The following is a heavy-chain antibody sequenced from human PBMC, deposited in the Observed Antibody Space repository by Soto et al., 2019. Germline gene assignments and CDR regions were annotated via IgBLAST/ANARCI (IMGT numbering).Heavy chain of an antibody. D-gene: IGHD2-15*01. CDR1: GGTFSSYA. J-gene: IGHJ4*02. V-gene: IGHV1-69*06. CDR2: IIPIFGTA. CDR3: AREESVVAATNIYYFDY. Sequence: SVKVSCKASGGTFSSYAISWVRQAPGQGLEWMGGIIPIFGTANYAQKFQGRVTITADKSTSTAYMELSSLRSEDTAVYYCAREESVVAATNIYYFDYWGQGTLVTVS.